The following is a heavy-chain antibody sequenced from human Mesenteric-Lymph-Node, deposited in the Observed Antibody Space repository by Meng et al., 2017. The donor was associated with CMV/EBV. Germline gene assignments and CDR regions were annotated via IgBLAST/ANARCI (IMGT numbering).Heavy chain of an antibody. CDR1: GYTFTDYG. CDR3: VRVETSAMAGDH. V-gene: IGHV1-18*01. Sequence: WKTSGYTFTDYGISWVRQAPGQGLAWMGWISPFNGIKQYAQRYQGRVTMTTDTSTTTAYMELTSLTSDDSAVYYCVRVETSAMAGDHWGQGTPVTVSS. J-gene: IGHJ4*02. CDR2: ISPFNGIK. D-gene: IGHD2-2*01.